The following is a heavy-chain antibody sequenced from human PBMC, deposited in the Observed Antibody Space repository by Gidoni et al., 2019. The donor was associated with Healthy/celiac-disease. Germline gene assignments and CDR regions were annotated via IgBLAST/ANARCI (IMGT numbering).Heavy chain of an antibody. CDR3: AGERITMVWGPTNWFDP. CDR1: GGSISSYY. CDR2: IYYSGST. D-gene: IGHD3-10*01. Sequence: QVQLQESGPGLVKPSETLSLTCTVSGGSISSYYWSWIRQPPGKGLEWIGYIYYSGSTNYNPSLKSRVTISVDTSKNQFSLKLSSVTAADTAVYYCAGERITMVWGPTNWFDPWGQGTLVTVSS. V-gene: IGHV4-59*01. J-gene: IGHJ5*02.